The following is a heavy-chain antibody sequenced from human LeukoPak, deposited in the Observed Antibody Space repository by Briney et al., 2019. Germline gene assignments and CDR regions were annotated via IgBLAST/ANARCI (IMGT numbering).Heavy chain of an antibody. J-gene: IGHJ4*02. CDR3: ARAERGGLRLGELSSNFDY. CDR1: GGSISSSSYY. V-gene: IGHV4-39*07. CDR2: IYYSGST. D-gene: IGHD3-16*02. Sequence: SETLSLTCTVSGGSISSSSYYWGWIRQPPGKGLEWIGSIYYSGSTYYNPSLKSRVTISVDTSKNQFSLKLSSVTAADTAVYYCARAERGGLRLGELSSNFDYWGQGTLVTVSS.